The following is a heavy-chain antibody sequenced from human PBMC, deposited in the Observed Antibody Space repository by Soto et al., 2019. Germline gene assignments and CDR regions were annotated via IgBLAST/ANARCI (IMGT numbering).Heavy chain of an antibody. D-gene: IGHD2-15*01. CDR3: ARENAGYCSGGSCYPGGWFDP. V-gene: IGHV1-69*01. CDR1: GGTFSSYA. Sequence: QVQLVQSGAAVKKPGSSVKVSCKASGGTFSSYAISWVRQAPGQGLEWMGGIIPSFGTANYAQKFQGRVTITADESTSTAYMELSSLRSEDAAVYYCARENAGYCSGGSCYPGGWFDPWGRGTLVTVST. CDR2: IIPSFGTA. J-gene: IGHJ5*02.